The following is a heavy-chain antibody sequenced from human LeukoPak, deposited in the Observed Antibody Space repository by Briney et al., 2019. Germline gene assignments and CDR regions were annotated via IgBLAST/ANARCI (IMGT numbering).Heavy chain of an antibody. D-gene: IGHD5-18*01. CDR3: ARDAVDTANAV. CDR1: GFTFSSYA. Sequence: GGSLRLSCAASGFTFSSYAMHWVRQAPGKGLEWVAVISYDGSNKYYADSVKGRFTISRDNSKNTLYLQMNSLRAEDTAVYYCARDAVDTANAVWGQGTTVTVSS. J-gene: IGHJ6*02. V-gene: IGHV3-30*04. CDR2: ISYDGSNK.